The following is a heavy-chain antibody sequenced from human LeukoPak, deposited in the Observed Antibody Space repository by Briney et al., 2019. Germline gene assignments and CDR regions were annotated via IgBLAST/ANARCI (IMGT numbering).Heavy chain of an antibody. CDR1: GFTFSSYA. J-gene: IGHJ6*02. CDR2: ISSNGDST. V-gene: IGHV3-64*01. Sequence: QTGGSLRLSCTASGFTFSSYAMPWVRQAPGKGLEYVSAISSNGDSTYYANSVKDRFTIYRDNSKNTLYLQMGSLSAEDMAVYYYARVSGVGAAGKDYYYYGMDVWGQGTTVTVSS. D-gene: IGHD3-10*01. CDR3: ARVSGVGAAGKDYYYYGMDV.